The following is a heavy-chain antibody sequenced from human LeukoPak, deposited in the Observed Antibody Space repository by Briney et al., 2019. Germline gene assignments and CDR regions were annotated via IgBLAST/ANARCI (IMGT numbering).Heavy chain of an antibody. CDR1: GFTFDDYW. V-gene: IGHV3-30*03. Sequence: GGSLRLSCGASGFTFDDYWMSWVRQAPGKGLEWVAVISYDGSNKYYADSVKGRFTISRDNSKNTLYLQMNSLRAEDTAVYYCARSYGDYGSFDYWGQGTLVTVSS. D-gene: IGHD4-17*01. J-gene: IGHJ4*02. CDR3: ARSYGDYGSFDY. CDR2: ISYDGSNK.